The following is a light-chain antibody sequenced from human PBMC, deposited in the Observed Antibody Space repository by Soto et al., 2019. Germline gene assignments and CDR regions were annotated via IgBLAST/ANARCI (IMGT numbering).Light chain of an antibody. J-gene: IGLJ1*01. CDR1: SSDVGRYNY. CDR3: SSYKRSSSTIYV. V-gene: IGLV2-14*01. Sequence: QSALTQPASVSGSPGQSITISCTGTSSDVGRYNYVSWYQHHPGKAPRLMMYEVSNRASGVSHRFSGSKSGNTASLTISGLQAADEADYYCSSYKRSSSTIYVFGTGTKLTVL. CDR2: EVS.